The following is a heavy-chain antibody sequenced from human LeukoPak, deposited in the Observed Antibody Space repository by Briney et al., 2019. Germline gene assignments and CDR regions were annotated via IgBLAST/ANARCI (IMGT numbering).Heavy chain of an antibody. Sequence: PGGSLRPSCAASGFTFSSYAMSWVRQAPGKGLEWVSAISGSGGSTYYADSVKGRFTISRDNAKNSLYLQMNSLRAEDTAVYYCARRRDSGSLQHFDYWGQGTLVTVSS. D-gene: IGHD1-26*01. CDR3: ARRRDSGSLQHFDY. J-gene: IGHJ4*02. CDR2: ISGSGGST. V-gene: IGHV3-23*01. CDR1: GFTFSSYA.